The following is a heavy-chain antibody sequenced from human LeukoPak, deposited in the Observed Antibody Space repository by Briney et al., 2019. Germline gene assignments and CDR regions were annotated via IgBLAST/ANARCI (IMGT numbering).Heavy chain of an antibody. CDR1: GGSFSGYY. Sequence: SETLSLTXAVYGGSFSGYYWSWIRQPPGKGLEWIGEINHSGSTNYNPSLKSRVTISVDTSKNQFSLKLSSVTAADTAVYYCARGRYYYDSSGYYREYYFDYWGQGTLVTVSS. D-gene: IGHD3-22*01. V-gene: IGHV4-34*01. CDR3: ARGRYYYDSSGYYREYYFDY. CDR2: INHSGST. J-gene: IGHJ4*02.